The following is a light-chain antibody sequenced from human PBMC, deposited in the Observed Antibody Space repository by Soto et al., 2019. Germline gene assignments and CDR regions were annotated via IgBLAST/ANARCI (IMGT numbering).Light chain of an antibody. CDR2: EVS. J-gene: IGLJ2*01. V-gene: IGLV2-14*01. CDR3: SSYTSSSYVV. CDR1: SSDVGRHNY. Sequence: QSVLSQPASVSGSPGQSITISCTGTSSDVGRHNYVSWYQQYPGKAPKLMIYEVSTRPSGLSNRFSGSKSGNTASLTISGLQAEDEADYYCSSYTSSSYVVFGGGTKVTVL.